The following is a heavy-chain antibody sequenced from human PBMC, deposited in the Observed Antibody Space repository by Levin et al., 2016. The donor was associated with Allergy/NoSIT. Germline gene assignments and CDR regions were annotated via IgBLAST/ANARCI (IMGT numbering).Heavy chain of an antibody. CDR2: ISSNGGST. V-gene: IGHV3-64D*06. CDR3: VKEYDSSGYPQEPDY. Sequence: GESLKISCSASGFTFSSYAMHWVRQAPGKGLEYVSAISSNGGSTYYADSVKGRFTISRDNSKNTLYLQMSSLRAEDTAVYYCVKEYDSSGYPQEPDYWGQGTLVTVSS. D-gene: IGHD3-22*01. CDR1: GFTFSSYA. J-gene: IGHJ4*02.